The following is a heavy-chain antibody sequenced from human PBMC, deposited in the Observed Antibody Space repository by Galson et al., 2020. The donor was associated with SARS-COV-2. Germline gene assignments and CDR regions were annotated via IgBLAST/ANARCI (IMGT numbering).Heavy chain of an antibody. CDR2: IYYSGST. CDR1: GGSVSSGSYY. D-gene: IGHD6-19*01. Sequence: SETLSLTCTVSGGSVSSGSYYWSWIRQPPGKGLEWIGYIYYSGSTNYNPSLKSRVTISVDTSKNQFSLKLSSVTAADTAVYYCARDWGRRGGGGYSSGWWAGYYGMDVWGQGTTVTVSS. J-gene: IGHJ6*02. CDR3: ARDWGRRGGGGYSSGWWAGYYGMDV. V-gene: IGHV4-61*01.